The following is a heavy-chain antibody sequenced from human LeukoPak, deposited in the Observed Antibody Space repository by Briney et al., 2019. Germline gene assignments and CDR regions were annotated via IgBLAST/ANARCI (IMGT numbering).Heavy chain of an antibody. CDR2: INPDDGDT. V-gene: IGHV1-2*02. D-gene: IGHD2-2*01. CDR3: ARANFLYCSSSTCLFDY. Sequence: ASVKVSCKASGYTFTDYYMHWVRQAPGQGFEWMGWINPDDGDTNYAQKFQGRVTMTRDTSISTAHMEVSRPRSDDTAVYYCARANFLYCSSSTCLFDYWGQGTLVTVSS. J-gene: IGHJ4*02. CDR1: GYTFTDYY.